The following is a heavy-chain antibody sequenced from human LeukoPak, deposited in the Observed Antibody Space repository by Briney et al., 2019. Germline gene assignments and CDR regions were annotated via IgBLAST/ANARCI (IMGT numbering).Heavy chain of an antibody. CDR2: IYYSGGT. V-gene: IGHV4-59*01. CDR3: ARWYSSGWYWFDP. J-gene: IGHJ5*02. CDR1: GGSISSYY. Sequence: KPSETLSLTCTVSGGSISSYYWSWIRQPPGKGLEWIGYIYYSGGTNYNPSLKSRVTISVDTSKNQFSLKLSSVTAADTAVYYCARWYSSGWYWFDPWGQGTLVTVSS. D-gene: IGHD6-19*01.